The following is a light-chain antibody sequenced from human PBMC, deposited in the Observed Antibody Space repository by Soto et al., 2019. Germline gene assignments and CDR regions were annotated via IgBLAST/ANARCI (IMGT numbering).Light chain of an antibody. CDR2: AAS. CDR1: QSVSSSY. V-gene: IGKV3-20*01. J-gene: IGKJ1*01. Sequence: EIVLTQSPGTLSLSPGERATLSCRASQSVSSSYLVWHQQKPGQAPRLLIYAASRRATGIPDRFSGSGSGTDFTLTISRLEPEDFAVYYCQQYGSSPWMFGQGTKVEIK. CDR3: QQYGSSPWM.